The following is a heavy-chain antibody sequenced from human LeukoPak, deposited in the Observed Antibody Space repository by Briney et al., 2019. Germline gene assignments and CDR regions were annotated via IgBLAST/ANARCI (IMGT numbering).Heavy chain of an antibody. CDR2: IYSGGTT. J-gene: IGHJ6*03. Sequence: GGSLRLSCAASGFTVSSNYMNWVRQAPGKGLEWVSVIYSGGTTYYADPVKGRFTTSRDNSKNTLYLQKSSLRAEDTAVYYCAKGGISTIVRGVIGYMDVWGKGTTVTISS. V-gene: IGHV3-66*01. D-gene: IGHD3-10*01. CDR1: GFTVSSNY. CDR3: AKGGISTIVRGVIGYMDV.